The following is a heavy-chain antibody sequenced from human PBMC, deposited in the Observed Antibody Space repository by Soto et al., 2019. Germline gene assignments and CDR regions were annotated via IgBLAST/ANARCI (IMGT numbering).Heavy chain of an antibody. D-gene: IGHD6-19*01. V-gene: IGHV3-21*01. CDR3: ARGGGYAIGWHAVAFAP. CDR2: ISSSSYI. Sequence: GGSLRLSCLASGFKFSDYSMNWVRQAPGKGLERVSSISSSSYIHYADSVKGRFTTSRDNAKNSLFLQMNSLTAEDTAVYYCARGGGYAIGWHAVAFAPWGQGTLVTVSS. J-gene: IGHJ5*02. CDR1: GFKFSDYS.